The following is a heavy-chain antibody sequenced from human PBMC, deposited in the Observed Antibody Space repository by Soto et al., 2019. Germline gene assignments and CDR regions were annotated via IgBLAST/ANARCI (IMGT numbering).Heavy chain of an antibody. D-gene: IGHD5-12*01. V-gene: IGHV3-7*01. CDR1: GFTFSSYW. CDR3: ASWQRWLQFWAFDI. CDR2: IKQDGSEK. Sequence: GGSLRLSCAASGFTFSSYWMSWVRQAPGKGLEWVANIKQDGSEKYYVDSVKGRFTISRDNAKNSLYLQMNSLRAEDTAVYYYASWQRWLQFWAFDIWGQGTMVTVSS. J-gene: IGHJ3*02.